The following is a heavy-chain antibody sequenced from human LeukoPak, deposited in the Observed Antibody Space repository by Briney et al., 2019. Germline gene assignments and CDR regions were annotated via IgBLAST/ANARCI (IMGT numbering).Heavy chain of an antibody. J-gene: IGHJ4*02. CDR1: GGSISSGGFY. CDR2: IYYSGTT. D-gene: IGHD5-18*01. CDR3: ARGTTDGYSYGRFDY. Sequence: SETLSLTCTVSGGSISSGGFYWSWIRQHPGKGLEWLGYIYYSGTTYYNPSLKSRVTFSVDTSKNQFSLKLNPVTAADTALYYCARGTTDGYSYGRFDYWGQGTLVTVSS. V-gene: IGHV4-31*03.